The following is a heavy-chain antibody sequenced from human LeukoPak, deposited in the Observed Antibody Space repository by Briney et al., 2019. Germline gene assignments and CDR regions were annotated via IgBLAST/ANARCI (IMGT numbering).Heavy chain of an antibody. CDR2: ISTYNGNT. V-gene: IGHV1-18*01. CDR1: GYTFTSYD. Sequence: GASVKVSCKASGYTFTSYDITWVRQAPGQGLEWMGWISTYNGNTNYAQKFQGRVTMTTDTSTSTAYMELRSLRSDDTAVYYCARSGKRFFDWLFPAGYFDYWGQGTLVTVSS. J-gene: IGHJ4*02. D-gene: IGHD3-9*01. CDR3: ARSGKRFFDWLFPAGYFDY.